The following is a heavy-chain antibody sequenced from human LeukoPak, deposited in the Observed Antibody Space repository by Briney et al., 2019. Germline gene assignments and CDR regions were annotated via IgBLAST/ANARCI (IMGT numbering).Heavy chain of an antibody. Sequence: SVKVSCKASGGTFSSYAISWVRQAPGQGLEWMGRIIPILGIANYAQKFQGRVTITADKSTSTAYMELSSLRSEDTAVYYCARDGPAIAAAGTDVAYWGQGTLVTVSS. V-gene: IGHV1-69*04. J-gene: IGHJ4*02. CDR1: GGTFSSYA. D-gene: IGHD6-13*01. CDR3: ARDGPAIAAAGTDVAY. CDR2: IIPILGIA.